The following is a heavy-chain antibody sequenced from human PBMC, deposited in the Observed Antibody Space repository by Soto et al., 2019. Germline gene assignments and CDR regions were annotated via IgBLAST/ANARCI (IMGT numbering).Heavy chain of an antibody. V-gene: IGHV3-23*01. Sequence: EVQLLESGGGLVQPGGSLRLSCAASGFIFNDYGMSWVRQAPGKGLEWVSVISGNGDYKYYAYSVNGRFTISRDNSNNTLFLQMNSLRAEDTALYYCAKERSSILNPWGQGTLVAVSS. CDR1: GFIFNDYG. CDR3: AKERSSILNP. CDR2: ISGNGDYK. D-gene: IGHD2-15*01. J-gene: IGHJ5*02.